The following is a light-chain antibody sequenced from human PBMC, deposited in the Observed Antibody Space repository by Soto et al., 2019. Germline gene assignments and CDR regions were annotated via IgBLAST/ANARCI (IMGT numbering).Light chain of an antibody. CDR2: GAT. Sequence: EILLTQSPCTLALSPGERATLSCRASQSVSSNLLAWYQQKPGQAPSLLIYGATNRATGIPERFSGSGSGTDFTLTISRLEPEDFEVYYCQQYGSYPRTFGQGTKVDIK. CDR3: QQYGSYPRT. CDR1: QSVSSNL. V-gene: IGKV3-20*01. J-gene: IGKJ1*01.